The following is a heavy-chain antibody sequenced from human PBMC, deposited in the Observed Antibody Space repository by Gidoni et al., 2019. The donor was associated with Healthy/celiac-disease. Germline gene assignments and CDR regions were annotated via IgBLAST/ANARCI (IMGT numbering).Heavy chain of an antibody. D-gene: IGHD3-10*01. CDR2: IIPIFGTA. CDR1: GGTFSSYA. CDR3: ARHEAPYGSGSYYCFDY. J-gene: IGHJ4*02. V-gene: IGHV1-69*01. Sequence: QVQLVQSGAEVKKPGSSVKVSCKASGGTFSSYAISWVRQAPGQGLEWMGGIIPIFGTANYAQKFQGRVTITADESTSTAYMELSSLRSEDTAVYYCARHEAPYGSGSYYCFDYWGQGTLVTVSS.